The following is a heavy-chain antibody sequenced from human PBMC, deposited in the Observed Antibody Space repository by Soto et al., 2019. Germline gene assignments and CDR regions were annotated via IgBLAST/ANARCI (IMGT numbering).Heavy chain of an antibody. CDR2: VWYDGNNK. CDR1: GFSFSNYG. Sequence: QVQLVESGGGVVQPGRSLRLSCEASGFSFSNYGMHWVRQAPGEGLEWVAVVWYDGNNKYYADSVKGRFSISRDNSKNTLYLQMNSLRAEDTAVYYCARYTGLYRGSSPSAYFDYWGQGSLVTVSS. CDR3: ARYTGLYRGSSPSAYFDY. D-gene: IGHD2-2*01. V-gene: IGHV3-33*01. J-gene: IGHJ4*02.